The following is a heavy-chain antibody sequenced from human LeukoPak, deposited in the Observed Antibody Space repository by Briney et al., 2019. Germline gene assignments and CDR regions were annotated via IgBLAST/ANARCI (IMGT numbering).Heavy chain of an antibody. CDR2: IYYSGST. Sequence: SETLSLTCTVSGGSISSYSCSCIRQPPGKGLEWIGYIYYSGSTNYNPSLKSRVTISVDTSKNQFSLKLSSVTAADTAVYYCVRHASRGYYYYCMDAWGQGTTVTVSS. CDR1: GGSISSYS. CDR3: VRHASRGYYYYCMDA. J-gene: IGHJ6*02. V-gene: IGHV4-59*08. D-gene: IGHD3-16*01.